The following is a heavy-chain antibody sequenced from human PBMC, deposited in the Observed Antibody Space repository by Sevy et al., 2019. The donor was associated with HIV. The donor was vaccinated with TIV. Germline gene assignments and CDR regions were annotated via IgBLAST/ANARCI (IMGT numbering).Heavy chain of an antibody. D-gene: IGHD3-22*01. CDR1: GGSISSGGYY. Sequence: SETLSLTCTVSGGSISSGGYYWSWIRQHPGKGLEWIGYIYYSGSTYYNPSLKSRVIISVDTSKKQFSLKLSSVPAADTAVYYCARDHDSSGYYYDWGQGTLVTVSS. J-gene: IGHJ4*02. CDR2: IYYSGST. CDR3: ARDHDSSGYYYD. V-gene: IGHV4-31*03.